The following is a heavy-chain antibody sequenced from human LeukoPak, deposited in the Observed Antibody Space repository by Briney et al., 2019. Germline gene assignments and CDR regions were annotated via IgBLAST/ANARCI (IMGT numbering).Heavy chain of an antibody. CDR2: ISGSGGST. V-gene: IGHV3-23*01. CDR3: AKEGGYDFWSGYYPDY. D-gene: IGHD3-3*01. Sequence: GESLRLSCAAAGFTFSSYAMSWVRQAPGKGLELVSAISGSGGSTYYADSVKGRFTISRDNSKNTLYLQMNSLRAEDTAVYYCAKEGGYDFWSGYYPDYWGQGTLVTVSS. CDR1: GFTFSSYA. J-gene: IGHJ4*02.